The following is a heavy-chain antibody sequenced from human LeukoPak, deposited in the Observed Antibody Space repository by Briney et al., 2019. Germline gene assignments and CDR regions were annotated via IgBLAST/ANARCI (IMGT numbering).Heavy chain of an antibody. CDR3: ARRVYGSGTNNWFDP. D-gene: IGHD3-10*01. CDR1: GFTFSDYY. V-gene: IGHV3-11*04. Sequence: GSLRLSCAASGFTFSDYYMNWIRQAPGKGLGWVSYISSSGSTINYADSVKGRFTISRDNAKNSLYLQMNSLRAEDTAVYYCARRVYGSGTNNWFDPWGQGTLVTVSS. CDR2: ISSSGSTI. J-gene: IGHJ5*02.